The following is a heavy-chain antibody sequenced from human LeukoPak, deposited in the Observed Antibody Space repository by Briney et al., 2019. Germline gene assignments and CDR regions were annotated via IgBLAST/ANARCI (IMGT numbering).Heavy chain of an antibody. Sequence: ASVKVSCKASGYTFTSYDINWVRQATGQGLEWMGWMNPNSGNTAYAQKFQGRVTTTRDTSINTAYMELSSLRSEDTAVYYCARVSDTRGNWFDPWGQGTLVTVSS. V-gene: IGHV1-8*01. CDR3: ARVSDTRGNWFDP. J-gene: IGHJ5*02. CDR1: GYTFTSYD. CDR2: MNPNSGNT.